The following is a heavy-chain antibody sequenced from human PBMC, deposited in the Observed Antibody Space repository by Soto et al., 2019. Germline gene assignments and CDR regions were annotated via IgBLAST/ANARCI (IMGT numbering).Heavy chain of an antibody. Sequence: PSETLSLTYTVYGGSISSGGYYWSWTRQHPGKGLEWIGYIYDNGSTYYNPSLKSRVTISVDTSKNQFSLKLSSVTAADTAVYYCARDANPHSFDYWGQGTLVTVSS. CDR1: GGSISSGGYY. CDR3: ARDANPHSFDY. CDR2: IYDNGST. V-gene: IGHV4-31*03. J-gene: IGHJ4*02.